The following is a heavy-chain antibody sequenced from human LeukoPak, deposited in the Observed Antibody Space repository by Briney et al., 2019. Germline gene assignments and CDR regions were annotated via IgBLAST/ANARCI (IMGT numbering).Heavy chain of an antibody. D-gene: IGHD6-6*01. Sequence: SETLSLTCAVYGGSFSGYYWSWIREPPGKGLEWIGEINHSGSTNYNPSLKSRVTISVDTSKNQFSLKLSSLTAADTAVYYCARFFIPGYSSSSGDYWGQGTLVTVSS. CDR2: INHSGST. CDR3: ARFFIPGYSSSSGDY. CDR1: GGSFSGYY. J-gene: IGHJ4*02. V-gene: IGHV4-34*01.